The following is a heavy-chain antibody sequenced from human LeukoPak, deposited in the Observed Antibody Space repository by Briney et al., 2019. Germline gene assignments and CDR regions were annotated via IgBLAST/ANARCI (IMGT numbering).Heavy chain of an antibody. D-gene: IGHD2-2*01. CDR3: AKDIVVVGTDAFDI. V-gene: IGHV3-30*18. CDR1: GFTFSSYG. Sequence: GGSLRLSCAASGFTFSSYGMHWVRQAPGKGLEWVAVISYDGSNKYYADSVKGRFTISRDNSKNTLYLQMNSLRAEDTAVYYCAKDIVVVGTDAFDIWGQGTMVTVSS. CDR2: ISYDGSNK. J-gene: IGHJ3*02.